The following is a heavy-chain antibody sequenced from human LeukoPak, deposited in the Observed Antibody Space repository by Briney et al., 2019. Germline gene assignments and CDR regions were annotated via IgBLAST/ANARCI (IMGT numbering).Heavy chain of an antibody. CDR2: MSHDGSKE. D-gene: IGHD2-2*01. Sequence: PGGSLRLSCAASGFTFNGAWMSWVRQVPGKGLQWVAAMSHDGSKEYYVDSVKGRFTISRDNAIDSLFLQMNSLRAEDAALYYCAAMSLAFWGQGTLVTVSS. V-gene: IGHV3-7*01. CDR3: AAMSLAF. CDR1: GFTFNGAW. J-gene: IGHJ4*02.